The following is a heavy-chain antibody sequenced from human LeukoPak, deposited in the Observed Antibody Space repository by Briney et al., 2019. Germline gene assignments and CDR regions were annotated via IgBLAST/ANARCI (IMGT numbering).Heavy chain of an antibody. CDR2: ISYDGSNK. CDR3: AKDNYDSSGYLIT. D-gene: IGHD3-22*01. Sequence: PGGSLRLSCAASGFTFSSYGMHWVRQAPGKGLEWVAVISYDGSNKYYADSVKGRFTISRDNSKNTLYLQMNSLRAEDTAVYYCAKDNYDSSGYLITWGQGTLVTVSS. J-gene: IGHJ5*02. CDR1: GFTFSSYG. V-gene: IGHV3-30*18.